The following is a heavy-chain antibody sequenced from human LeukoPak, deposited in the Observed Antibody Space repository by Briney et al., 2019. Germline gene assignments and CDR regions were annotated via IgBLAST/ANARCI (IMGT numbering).Heavy chain of an antibody. J-gene: IGHJ3*02. CDR2: IYTSGST. D-gene: IGHD4-23*01. CDR3: ARDTYGGNSGDDAFDI. V-gene: IGHV4-4*07. Sequence: SETLFLTCTVSGGSISSYYWGWVRQPAGEGLEWIWGIYTSGSTNYNPSLKSRVTMSVDTSKNQFSLKLSSVTAADTAVYYCARDTYGGNSGDDAFDIWGQGTMVTVSS. CDR1: GGSISSYY.